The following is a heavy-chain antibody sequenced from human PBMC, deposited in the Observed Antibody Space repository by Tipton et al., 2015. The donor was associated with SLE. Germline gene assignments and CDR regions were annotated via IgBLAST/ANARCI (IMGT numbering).Heavy chain of an antibody. Sequence: LRLSCAASGFTFSSYSMNWVRQPPGKGLEWIGEINHSGSTNYNPSLKSRVTISVDTSENQFSLKLSSVTAADTAVYYCASYVDWGQGTLVTVSS. V-gene: IGHV4-34*01. D-gene: IGHD3-10*02. CDR3: ASYVD. CDR2: INHSGST. CDR1: GFTFSSYS. J-gene: IGHJ4*02.